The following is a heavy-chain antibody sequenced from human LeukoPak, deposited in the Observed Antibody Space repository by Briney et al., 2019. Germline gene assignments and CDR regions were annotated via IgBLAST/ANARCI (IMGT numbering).Heavy chain of an antibody. V-gene: IGHV3-23*01. CDR2: ISGSGGST. CDR3: AKRWNTAMVIDY. Sequence: AGGSLRLSCADSGFTFSSYAMSWVRQAPGKGLEWVSAISGSGGSTYYADSVKGRFTISRDNSKNTLYLQMNSLRAEDTAVYYCAKRWNTAMVIDYWGQGTLVTVSS. D-gene: IGHD5-18*01. J-gene: IGHJ4*02. CDR1: GFTFSSYA.